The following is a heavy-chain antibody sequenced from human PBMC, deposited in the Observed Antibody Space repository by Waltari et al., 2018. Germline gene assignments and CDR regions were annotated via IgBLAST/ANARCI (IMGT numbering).Heavy chain of an antibody. CDR3: VKALFASGMKYGVDV. J-gene: IGHJ6*02. CDR2: ITSDGTET. V-gene: IGHV3-23*01. Sequence: EVQLLESGGGLVQPGGSLRLSCIASGFTFNNFDVGWVRQASGKGLEWVSHITSDGTETYYADSVKGRFTVSRDDSRKTLFLHMSSLRAADTALYYCVKALFASGMKYGVDVWGQGTRVTVSS. CDR1: GFTFNNFD. D-gene: IGHD1-1*01.